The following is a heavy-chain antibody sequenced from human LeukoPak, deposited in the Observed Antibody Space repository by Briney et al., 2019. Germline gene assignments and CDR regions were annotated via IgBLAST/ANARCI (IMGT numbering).Heavy chain of an antibody. CDR3: ARDCSSASCLDAFDI. J-gene: IGHJ3*02. D-gene: IGHD2-2*01. CDR2: ISSSSSYI. CDR1: GFTFSSYS. V-gene: IGHV3-21*01. Sequence: AGGSLRLSCAASGFTFSSYSMNWVRQAPGKGLEWVSSISSSSSYIYYADSVKGRFTISRGNAKNSLYLQMNSLRAEDTAVYYCARDCSSASCLDAFDIWGQGTMVTVSS.